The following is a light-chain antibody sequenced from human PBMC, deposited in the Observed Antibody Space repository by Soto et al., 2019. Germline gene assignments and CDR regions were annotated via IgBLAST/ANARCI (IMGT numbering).Light chain of an antibody. CDR3: QQRSNWPST. CDR2: DAS. J-gene: IGKJ4*01. Sequence: EIVLTQSPATLSLSPGERATLSCRASQSVSSYLAWYQQKPGQAPRHLIYDASNRATGIPARLSGSGSGTDFARTISSLEPEDFAVYYCQQRSNWPSTFGGGTKVEIK. V-gene: IGKV3-11*01. CDR1: QSVSSY.